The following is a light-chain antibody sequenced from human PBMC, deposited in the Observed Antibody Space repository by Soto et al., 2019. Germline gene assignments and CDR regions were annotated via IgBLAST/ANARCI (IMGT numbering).Light chain of an antibody. V-gene: IGKV1-5*03. CDR1: QSISDW. CDR3: QQYDTFPST. Sequence: DIQMTQSPSTLSASVGDRVTITCRASQSISDWLAWYQQKPGQAPKLLIYMASTLESGVPSRFSGRGYGTEFTLTINTLQPDDLATYHCQQYDTFPSTFGQGTKVEIK. CDR2: MAS. J-gene: IGKJ2*01.